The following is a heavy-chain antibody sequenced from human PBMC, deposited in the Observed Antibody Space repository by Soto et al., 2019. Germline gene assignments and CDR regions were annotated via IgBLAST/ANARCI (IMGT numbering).Heavy chain of an antibody. CDR2: INAANGNT. V-gene: IGHV1-3*01. J-gene: IGHJ3*02. CDR3: ARDWGKGGAFDI. Sequence: GASVKVSCKASGYTFTTYPMHWVRQAPGQRLEWMGRINAANGNTKYSQKFQGRVTITRDTSASTAYMELSSLRSEDTAVYYCARDWGKGGAFDIWGQGTMVTVSS. D-gene: IGHD7-27*01. CDR1: GYTFTTYP.